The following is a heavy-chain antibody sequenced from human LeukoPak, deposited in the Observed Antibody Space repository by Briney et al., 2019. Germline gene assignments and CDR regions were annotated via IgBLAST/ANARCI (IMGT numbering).Heavy chain of an antibody. J-gene: IGHJ4*02. D-gene: IGHD5-18*01. CDR2: IYPSDSDT. V-gene: IGHV5-51*01. Sequence: GESLKISCKGSGYNFSNYWIGWVRQMPGKGLEWMGIIYPSDSDTRYSPSFQGQVTISADKSISTAYMELSSLRSEDTAVYYCARGGSGYSYGFDYWGQGTLVTVSS. CDR3: ARGGSGYSYGFDY. CDR1: GYNFSNYW.